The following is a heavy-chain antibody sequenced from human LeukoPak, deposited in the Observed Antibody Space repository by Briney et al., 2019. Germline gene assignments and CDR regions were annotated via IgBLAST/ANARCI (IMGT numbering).Heavy chain of an antibody. CDR2: ITGSGGST. V-gene: IGHV3-23*01. Sequence: GGSLRLSCGASGFTFNTYSMSWVRRAPGKGLEWVSAITGSGGSTYYADSVKGRFTISRDNSKKTLYLQMNSLRAEDTAVYYCASPIATRQGYYYYGMDVWGQGTTVTVSS. CDR3: ASPIATRQGYYYYGMDV. D-gene: IGHD6-6*01. CDR1: GFTFNTYS. J-gene: IGHJ6*02.